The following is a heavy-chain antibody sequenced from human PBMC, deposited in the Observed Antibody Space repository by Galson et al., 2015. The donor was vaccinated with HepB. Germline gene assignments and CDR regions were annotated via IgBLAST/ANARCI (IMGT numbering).Heavy chain of an antibody. CDR2: IYGSESI. Sequence: ETLSLTCTVSGGSISRYYWGWIRQPPGKGLEWIGYIYGSESINYNPSLRGRVTISVDTSKNLFSLNLSSVTASDTAVCYCARVGYYASGRLDPDAFDFWGQGALVTVSS. CDR1: GGSISRYY. J-gene: IGHJ3*01. V-gene: IGHV4-59*01. CDR3: ARVGYYASGRLDPDAFDF. D-gene: IGHD3-10*01.